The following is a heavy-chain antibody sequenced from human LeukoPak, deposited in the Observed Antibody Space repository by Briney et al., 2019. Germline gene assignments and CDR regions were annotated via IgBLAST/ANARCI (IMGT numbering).Heavy chain of an antibody. CDR2: IYYSGTA. D-gene: IGHD4-23*01. CDR3: ARGNDYGGKLES. CDR1: GGSLSSYY. J-gene: IGHJ4*02. V-gene: IGHV4-59*01. Sequence: SETLSLTCTVSGGSLSSYYWSWIRQPPGKGLEWIGYIYYSGTANYNPSLKSRVTLSLDTSKNQFSLKLSSVTAADTAVYYCARGNDYGGKLESWGQGTLVTVSS.